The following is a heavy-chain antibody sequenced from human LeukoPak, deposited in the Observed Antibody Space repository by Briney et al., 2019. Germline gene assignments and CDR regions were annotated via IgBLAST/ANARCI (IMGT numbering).Heavy chain of an antibody. D-gene: IGHD3-10*01. CDR3: ARTTTPHYYGSGSYALGY. J-gene: IGHJ4*02. Sequence: GRSLRLSCAASGFTFSTYAMHWVRQGPGKGLEWVAVISYDGSNKYYADSVKGRFTISRDNSKNTLYLQMSSLSAEDTAVYYCARTTTPHYYGSGSYALGYWGQGTLVSVPS. CDR2: ISYDGSNK. V-gene: IGHV3-30-3*01. CDR1: GFTFSTYA.